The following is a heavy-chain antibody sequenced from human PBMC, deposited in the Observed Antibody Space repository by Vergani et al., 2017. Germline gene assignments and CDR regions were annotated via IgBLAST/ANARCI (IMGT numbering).Heavy chain of an antibody. V-gene: IGHV3-48*01. Sequence: EVQLLESGGGLIKPGGSLRLSCAASGFTFSSYSMNWVRQAPGKGLEWVSYISSSSSTKYYADSVKGRFTISRDNAKNSLYLQMNSLRAEDTAVYYCAREQGSGSYYPAYGMDVWGQGTTVTVSS. D-gene: IGHD3-10*01. CDR2: ISSSSSTK. CDR3: AREQGSGSYYPAYGMDV. CDR1: GFTFSSYS. J-gene: IGHJ6*02.